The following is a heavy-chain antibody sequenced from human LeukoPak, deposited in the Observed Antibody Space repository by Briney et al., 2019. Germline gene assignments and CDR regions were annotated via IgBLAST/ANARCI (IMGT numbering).Heavy chain of an antibody. V-gene: IGHV4-59*13. J-gene: IGHJ6*03. D-gene: IGHD5-18*01. CDR3: ARSKGVQLWGYYSYYMDV. CDR1: GGSISSYY. CDR2: IYYSGST. Sequence: SETLSLTCTASGGSISSYYWSWIRQPPGKGLEWIGYIYYSGSTNYNPSLKSRATISVDTSKNQFSLKLSSVTAADTAVYYCARSKGVQLWGYYSYYMDVWGKGTTVTVSS.